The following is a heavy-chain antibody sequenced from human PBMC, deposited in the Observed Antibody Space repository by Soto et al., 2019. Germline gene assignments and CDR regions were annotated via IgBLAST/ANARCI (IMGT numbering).Heavy chain of an antibody. CDR3: ARGRYVDY. J-gene: IGHJ4*02. V-gene: IGHV1-18*01. CDR1: GYDFTTYG. D-gene: IGHD1-1*01. CDR2: ISAHNGNT. Sequence: QVHLVQSGAEVKKPGASVKVSCKGSGYDFTTYGITWVRQAPGQGLEWMAWISAHNGNTDYAQKLQGRVTVTRDTSTSTAYMELRRRRSDATAVYSCARGRYVDYWGQGALVTVSA.